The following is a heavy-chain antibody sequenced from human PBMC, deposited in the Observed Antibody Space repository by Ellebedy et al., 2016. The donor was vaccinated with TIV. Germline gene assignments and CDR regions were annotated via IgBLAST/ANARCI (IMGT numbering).Heavy chain of an antibody. CDR3: ARDGPTGTTWGYGHYFDY. V-gene: IGHV3-30*03. D-gene: IGHD1-7*01. CDR1: GFTFSSYG. Sequence: GESLKISCAASGFTFSSYGMHWVRQAPGKGLEWVAVISYDGSNKYYADSVKGRFTISRDTSKNTLYLQMNSLRAEDTAVYYCARDGPTGTTWGYGHYFDYWGQGTLVTVSS. CDR2: ISYDGSNK. J-gene: IGHJ4*02.